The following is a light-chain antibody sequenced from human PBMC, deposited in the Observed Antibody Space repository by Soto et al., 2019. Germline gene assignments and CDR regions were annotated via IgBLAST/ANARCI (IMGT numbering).Light chain of an antibody. V-gene: IGKV1-5*01. J-gene: IGKJ2*01. CDR3: QQYKSFYT. CDR2: DAS. CDR1: QSIGNY. Sequence: DIQMTQSPSTLSASVGESVTITCRASQSIGNYLAWYQQKPGKAPKFLIYDASILPTGVPSRFSGGGSGTEFTLTLTSLQPDDFATYYCQQYKSFYTFGQGTKLEIK.